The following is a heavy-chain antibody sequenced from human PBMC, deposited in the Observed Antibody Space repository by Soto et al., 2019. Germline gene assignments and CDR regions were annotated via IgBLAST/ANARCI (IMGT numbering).Heavy chain of an antibody. D-gene: IGHD4-17*01. CDR1: GFTFSSYS. Sequence: GGSLRLSCAASGFTFSSYSMNWVRQAPGKGLEWVSSISSSSSYIYYADSVKGRFTISRDNAKNSLYLQMNSLRAEDTAVYYCARGRGDYGGNPYYFDYWGQGTLVTVSS. V-gene: IGHV3-21*01. CDR3: ARGRGDYGGNPYYFDY. J-gene: IGHJ4*02. CDR2: ISSSSSYI.